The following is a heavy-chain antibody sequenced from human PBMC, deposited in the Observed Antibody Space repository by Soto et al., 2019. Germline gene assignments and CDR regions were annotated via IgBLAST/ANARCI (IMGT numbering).Heavy chain of an antibody. Sequence: ASVKVSCKASGGTFSSYAISWVRQAPGQGLEWMGGIIPIFGTANYAQKFQGRVTITADESTSTAYMELSSLRSEDTAVYYCARDLYGGSLVTGMDVWGQGTTVTVSS. CDR3: ARDLYGGSLVTGMDV. CDR1: GGTFSSYA. D-gene: IGHD2-15*01. CDR2: IIPIFGTA. V-gene: IGHV1-69*13. J-gene: IGHJ6*02.